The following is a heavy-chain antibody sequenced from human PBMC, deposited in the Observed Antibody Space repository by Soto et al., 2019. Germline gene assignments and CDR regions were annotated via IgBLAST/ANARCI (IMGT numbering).Heavy chain of an antibody. J-gene: IGHJ5*02. CDR1: GGTFSSYA. V-gene: IGHV1-69*13. CDR2: IIPIFGTA. D-gene: IGHD2-15*01. CDR3: AGGDCSGGSCRNWFDP. Sequence: SVKVSCKASGGTFSSYAISWVRQAPGQGLEWMGGIIPIFGTANYAQKFQGRVTITADESTSTAYMELSSLRSEGTAVYYCAGGDCSGGSCRNWFDPWGQGTLVTVSS.